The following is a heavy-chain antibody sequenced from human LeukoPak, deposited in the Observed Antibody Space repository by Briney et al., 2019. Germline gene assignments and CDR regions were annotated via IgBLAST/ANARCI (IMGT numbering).Heavy chain of an antibody. D-gene: IGHD7-27*01. V-gene: IGHV1-2*02. CDR3: ARRTGDGAFDI. CDR1: GYTFTDNH. J-gene: IGHJ3*02. Sequence: ASVKVSCTASGYTFTDNHMHWVRQAPGQGLEWMGWISPNSGGTNYAQKFRGRVTMTRDTSLSTAYMELSGLTPDDTAFYYCARRTGDGAFDIWGQGTVVTVSS. CDR2: ISPNSGGT.